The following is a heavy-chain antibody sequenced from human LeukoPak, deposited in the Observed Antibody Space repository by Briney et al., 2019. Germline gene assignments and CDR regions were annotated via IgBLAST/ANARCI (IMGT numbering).Heavy chain of an antibody. CDR1: GFTFSSYA. D-gene: IGHD3-10*01. CDR2: ISDTGGST. V-gene: IGHV3-23*01. CDR3: AKRGNDY. Sequence: GGSLRLSCAASGFTFSSYAMSWVRQAPGTGLEWVSSISDTGGSTYYGDSVKGRFTISRDNSKNTLYLQMNSVRAEDTAVYYCAKRGNDYWGQGTLVTVSS. J-gene: IGHJ4*02.